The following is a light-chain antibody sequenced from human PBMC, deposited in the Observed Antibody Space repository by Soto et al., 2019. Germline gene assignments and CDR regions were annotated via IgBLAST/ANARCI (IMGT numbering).Light chain of an antibody. J-gene: IGKJ1*01. CDR1: QDIGNN. CDR3: QQYNSAWT. V-gene: IGKV1-17*01. CDR2: AAS. Sequence: DIQMTQSPSSLSASVWDRVTITFRASQDIGNNLGWYQQKPGNAPRRLIYAASSLQSGVPSRFSGSGSGTEFTLTISSLQPDDFATYYCQQYNSAWTFGQGTKVDNK.